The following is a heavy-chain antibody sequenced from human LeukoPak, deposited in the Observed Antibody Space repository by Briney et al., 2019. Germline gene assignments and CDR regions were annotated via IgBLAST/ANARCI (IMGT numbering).Heavy chain of an antibody. D-gene: IGHD3-10*01. Sequence: RVGTLRLSCVASGFTLSDHYMTWVRQAPGKGLEWVANIKQDGSEQFYVDSVKGRFTIFRDNARNSLYLQMNSLRADDTAVYYCAREGLQGAEDDASDIWGQGTMVTVSS. CDR1: GFTLSDHY. V-gene: IGHV3-7*01. J-gene: IGHJ3*02. CDR3: AREGLQGAEDDASDI. CDR2: IKQDGSEQ.